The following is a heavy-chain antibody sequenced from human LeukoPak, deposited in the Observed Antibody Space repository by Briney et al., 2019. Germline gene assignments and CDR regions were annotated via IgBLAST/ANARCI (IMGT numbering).Heavy chain of an antibody. D-gene: IGHD1-26*01. V-gene: IGHV3-23*01. Sequence: GSLRLSCAASGFTFSSYAMSWVRQAPGKGPEWVSAISGSGGSTYYADSVKGRFTISRDNSKNTLYLQMNSLRAEDTAVYYCAKDLGGSYGGNWFDPWGQGTLVTVSS. CDR3: AKDLGGSYGGNWFDP. J-gene: IGHJ5*02. CDR2: ISGSGGST. CDR1: GFTFSSYA.